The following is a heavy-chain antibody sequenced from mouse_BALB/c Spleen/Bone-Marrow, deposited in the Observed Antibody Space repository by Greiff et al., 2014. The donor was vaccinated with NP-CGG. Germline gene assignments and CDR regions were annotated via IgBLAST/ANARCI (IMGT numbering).Heavy chain of an antibody. CDR3: AREAGYYYAMDY. J-gene: IGHJ4*01. Sequence: QVQLKESGPQLVRPGASVKISCKASGYSFTSYGMHWVKQRPGQGLEWIGMIDPSDSETRLNQKFKDKATLTVDKSSSTAYMQLSSPTSEDSAVYYCAREAGYYYAMDYWGQGTSVTVSS. V-gene: IGHV1S126*01. CDR2: IDPSDSET. CDR1: GYSFTSYG. D-gene: IGHD2-2*01.